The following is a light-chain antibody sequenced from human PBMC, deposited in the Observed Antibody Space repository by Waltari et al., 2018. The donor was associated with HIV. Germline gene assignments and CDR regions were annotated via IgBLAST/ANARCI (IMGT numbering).Light chain of an antibody. V-gene: IGLV1-44*01. CDR2: TSN. Sequence: QSVLTQPPSASGTPGQRVTISCSGSSSNIGSNTVNWYQQHPGTAPKLLIYTSNQRPSGVPDRFSGSKSGTSASLAISGLLSEDEGDYYCAAWDDSLNAWVFGGGTKLTVL. CDR1: SSNIGSNT. J-gene: IGLJ3*02. CDR3: AAWDDSLNAWV.